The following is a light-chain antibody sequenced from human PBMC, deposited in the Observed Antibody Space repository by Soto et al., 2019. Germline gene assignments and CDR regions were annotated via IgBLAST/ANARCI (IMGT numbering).Light chain of an antibody. Sequence: THFPDSLAVSLGERATINCKSSQSVLYSSNNKNYLAWYQQKPGQHPKLLIYWASTRESGVPDRFSGSGSGTDFTLTISSLQAEDVAVYYCQQYSSTLWTFGQGTKVDIK. CDR2: WAS. CDR3: QQYSSTLWT. V-gene: IGKV4-1*01. CDR1: QSVLYSSNNKNY. J-gene: IGKJ1*01.